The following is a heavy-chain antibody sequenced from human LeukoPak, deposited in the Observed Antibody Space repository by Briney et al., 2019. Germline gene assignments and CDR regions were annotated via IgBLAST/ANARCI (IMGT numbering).Heavy chain of an antibody. CDR1: GYTFISYY. CDR3: ATGED. D-gene: IGHD1-26*01. Sequence: ASVKVPCKASGYTFISYYMHWVRQAPGKGLEWMGGFDPEDGETIYAQKFQGRVTMTEDTSTDTAYMELSSLRSEDTAVYYCATGEDWGQGTMVTVSS. J-gene: IGHJ3*01. V-gene: IGHV1-24*01. CDR2: FDPEDGET.